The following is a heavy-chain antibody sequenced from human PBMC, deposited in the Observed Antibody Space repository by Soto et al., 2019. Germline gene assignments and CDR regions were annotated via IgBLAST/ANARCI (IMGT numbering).Heavy chain of an antibody. J-gene: IGHJ4*02. CDR1: GFTFSSYA. CDR3: ARDNGDYAHGEQYYLDS. V-gene: IGHV3-64*01. D-gene: IGHD4-17*01. Sequence: EVQLVESGGGLVQPGGSLRLSCAASGFTFSSYAMHWVRQAPGKGLEYVSAISSNGGSKYYANSVKGRFTISRDNSTNTLYLQMGGLRAEDMAVYYYARDNGDYAHGEQYYLDSWGQGTLVTVSS. CDR2: ISSNGGSK.